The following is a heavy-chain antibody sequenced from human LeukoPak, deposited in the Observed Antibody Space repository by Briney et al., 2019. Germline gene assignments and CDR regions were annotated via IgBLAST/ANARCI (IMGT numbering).Heavy chain of an antibody. V-gene: IGHV4-39*02. D-gene: IGHD6-13*01. CDR1: GGSISSSSYY. CDR2: IYYSGST. CDR3: ARDLRIAAAYDAFDI. Sequence: SETLFLTCTVSGGSISSSSYYWGWIRQPPGKGLEWIGSIYYSGSTYYNPSLKSRVTISVDTSKNQFSLKLSSVTAADTAVYYCARDLRIAAAYDAFDIWGQGTMVTVSS. J-gene: IGHJ3*02.